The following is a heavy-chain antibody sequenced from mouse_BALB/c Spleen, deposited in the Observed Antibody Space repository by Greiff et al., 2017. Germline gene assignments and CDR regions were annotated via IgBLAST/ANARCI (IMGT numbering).Heavy chain of an antibody. CDR3: ARRGSSGYLH. Sequence: EVQGVESGGGLVQPGGSLKLSCAASGFTFSSYTMSWVRQTPEKRLEWVAYISNGGGSTYYPDTVKGRFTISRDNAKNTLYLQMSSLKSEDTAMYYCARRGSSGYLHWGQGTLVTVSA. J-gene: IGHJ3*01. CDR2: ISNGGGST. V-gene: IGHV5-12-2*01. D-gene: IGHD3-1*01. CDR1: GFTFSSYT.